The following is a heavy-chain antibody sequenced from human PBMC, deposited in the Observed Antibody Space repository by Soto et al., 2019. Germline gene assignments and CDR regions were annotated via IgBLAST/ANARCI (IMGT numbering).Heavy chain of an antibody. J-gene: IGHJ6*02. V-gene: IGHV4-34*01. CDR1: SGSFSDYY. D-gene: IGHD1-1*01. Sequence: PSETLSLTCTVYSGSFSDYYWSWIRQAPGKGLEWIGEINDRGSTNYNPSLKSRVTISVDSSRAQFSLKLSSVTAADTAVYYCARHTRSPTVQPSYYYYYGMDVWGQGTRVTVSS. CDR2: INDRGST. CDR3: ARHTRSPTVQPSYYYYYGMDV.